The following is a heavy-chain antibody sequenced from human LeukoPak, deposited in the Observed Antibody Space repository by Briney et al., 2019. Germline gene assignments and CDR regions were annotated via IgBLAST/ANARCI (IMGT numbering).Heavy chain of an antibody. V-gene: IGHV3-7*01. CDR1: GFTFSSYW. CDR3: ARDIKVRGVIVNAFDI. CDR2: IKQDGSEK. Sequence: GESLRLSCAASGFTFSSYWMSWVRQAPGKGLEWVANIKQDGSEKYYVDSVKGRFTISRDNAKNSLYLQMNSLRAEDTAVYYCARDIKVRGVIVNAFDIWGQGTMVTVSS. J-gene: IGHJ3*02. D-gene: IGHD3-10*01.